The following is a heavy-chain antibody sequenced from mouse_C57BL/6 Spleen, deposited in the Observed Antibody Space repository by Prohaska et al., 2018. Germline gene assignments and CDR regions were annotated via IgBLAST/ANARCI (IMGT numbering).Heavy chain of an antibody. V-gene: IGHV4-1*01. CDR3: ARQLGEDAMDY. J-gene: IGHJ4*01. CDR1: GIDFSRYW. Sequence: EVKLLQSGGGLVQPGGSLKLSCVASGIDFSRYWMSWDRRAPGKVQEWIGEINPDSSTINYAPSLKEKFIISRDNAKNTLYLQMSKVRSEDTALYYCARQLGEDAMDYWGQGTSVTVSS. D-gene: IGHD4-1*01. CDR2: INPDSSTI.